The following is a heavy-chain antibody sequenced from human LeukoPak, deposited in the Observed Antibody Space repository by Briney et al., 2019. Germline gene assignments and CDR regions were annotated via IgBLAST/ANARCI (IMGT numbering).Heavy chain of an antibody. D-gene: IGHD2/OR15-2a*01. CDR2: FDPEDGEA. Sequence: ASVKVSCKVSGYTLTELSMHWVRQAPGKGLEWMGGFDPEDGEASYAQKFQGRVTMTRDTSTSTVYMELSSLRSEDTAVYYCARDSLPTEIIYAEYFQHWGQGTLVTVSS. J-gene: IGHJ1*01. CDR3: ARDSLPTEIIYAEYFQH. V-gene: IGHV1-24*01. CDR1: GYTLTELS.